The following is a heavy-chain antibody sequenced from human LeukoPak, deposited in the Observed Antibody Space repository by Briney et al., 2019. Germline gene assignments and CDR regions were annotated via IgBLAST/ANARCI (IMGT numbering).Heavy chain of an antibody. J-gene: IGHJ4*02. CDR3: TREGYAAAAGTVYFDY. Sequence: GGSLRLSCTASGFTFGDYAMSWFRHAPGKGLEWVGFIRSKAYGGTTEYAASVKGRFTISRDDSKSIAYLQMNSLKTEDTAVYYCTREGYAAAAGTVYFDYWGQGTLVTVSS. CDR1: GFTFGDYA. D-gene: IGHD6-13*01. CDR2: IRSKAYGGTT. V-gene: IGHV3-49*03.